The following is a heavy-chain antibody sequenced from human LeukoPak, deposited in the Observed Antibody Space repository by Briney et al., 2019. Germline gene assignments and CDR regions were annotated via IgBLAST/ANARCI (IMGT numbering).Heavy chain of an antibody. J-gene: IGHJ4*02. D-gene: IGHD3-10*01. CDR1: GYSISSGYY. CDR3: ARYRGTSTSGSFYFDY. V-gene: IGHV4-38-2*02. CDR2: INHSGST. Sequence: SETLSLTCTVSGYSISSGYYWTWIRQPPGQALEWIATINHSGSTYYKPSLKSRVSIPVDTSKNQFSLKLSSVAAADTSVYYCARYRGTSTSGSFYFDYWGQGTLVTVSS.